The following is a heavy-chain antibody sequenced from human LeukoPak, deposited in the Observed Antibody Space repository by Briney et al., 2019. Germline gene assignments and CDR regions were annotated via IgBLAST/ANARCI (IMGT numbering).Heavy chain of an antibody. D-gene: IGHD3-10*01. CDR3: ATAYGSGTDFYY. CDR1: GYTFTGYY. J-gene: IGHJ4*02. Sequence: ASVKVSRKASGYTFTGYYMHWVRQAPGQGLEWMGWINPNSGGTNYAQKFQGRVTMTRDTSISTAYMELSRLRSDDTAVYYCATAYGSGTDFYYWGQGTLVTVSS. CDR2: INPNSGGT. V-gene: IGHV1-2*02.